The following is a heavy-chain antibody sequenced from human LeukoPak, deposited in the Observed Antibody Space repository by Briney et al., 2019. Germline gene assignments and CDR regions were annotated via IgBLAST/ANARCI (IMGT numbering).Heavy chain of an antibody. J-gene: IGHJ4*02. Sequence: GGSLRLSCEASGFTFSNYYMSWIRQAPGKGLEWVSHIKGNGATTYYADSVRGRFTISRDNAKNSLYLQMNSLRAEDTAVYYCARDQGYDSSGYYPGYWGQGTLVTVSS. CDR2: IKGNGATT. CDR1: GFTFSNYY. V-gene: IGHV3-11*04. D-gene: IGHD3-22*01. CDR3: ARDQGYDSSGYYPGY.